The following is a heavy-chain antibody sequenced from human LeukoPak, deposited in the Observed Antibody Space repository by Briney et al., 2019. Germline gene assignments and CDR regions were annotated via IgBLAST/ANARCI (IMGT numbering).Heavy chain of an antibody. Sequence: GGSLRLSCAASGFTFSSHWMYWVRQAPGKGLVYVSRINPDGSGTGYADSVKGRFTISRDNAKNTLYLQMNSLRAEDTALYYCARNKDNKIDYWGQGTLVTVSS. V-gene: IGHV3-74*01. CDR3: ARNKDNKIDY. J-gene: IGHJ4*02. D-gene: IGHD1-1*01. CDR1: GFTFSSHW. CDR2: INPDGSGT.